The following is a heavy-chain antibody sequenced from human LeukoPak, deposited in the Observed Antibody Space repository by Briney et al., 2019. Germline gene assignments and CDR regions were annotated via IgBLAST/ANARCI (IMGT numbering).Heavy chain of an antibody. V-gene: IGHV1-69*05. CDR3: ASLDYSGNDYYFDY. CDR2: IIPIFGTA. J-gene: IGHJ4*02. D-gene: IGHD5-12*01. Sequence: SVKVSCKASGGTFSSYAISWVRQAPGQGLEWMGGIIPIFGTANYAQKFQGRVTITTDESTSTAYMELSSLRSEDTAVYYCASLDYSGNDYYFDYWGQGTLVTVSS. CDR1: GGTFSSYA.